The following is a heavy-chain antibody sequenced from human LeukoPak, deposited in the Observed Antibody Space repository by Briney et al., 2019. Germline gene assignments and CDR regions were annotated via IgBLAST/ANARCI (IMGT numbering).Heavy chain of an antibody. Sequence: ASVKVSCKASGYTFTSYYMHWVRQAPGQGLEWVGIINPSGGSTSYAQKFQGRVTMTSDTSTSTVYMELSSLRSEDTAVYYCARGDYDFWSGYYGAENFDYWGQGTLVTVSS. CDR1: GYTFTSYY. CDR3: ARGDYDFWSGYYGAENFDY. D-gene: IGHD3-3*01. CDR2: INPSGGST. V-gene: IGHV1-46*01. J-gene: IGHJ4*02.